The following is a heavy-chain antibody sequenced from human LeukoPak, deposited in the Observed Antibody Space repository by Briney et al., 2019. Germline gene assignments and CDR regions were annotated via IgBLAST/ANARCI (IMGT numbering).Heavy chain of an antibody. Sequence: GGSLRLSCAASGLTFSSYAMHWVRQAPGKGLEWVAVISYDGSNKYYADSVKGRFTISRDNSKNTLYLQMNSLRAEDTAVYYCARARNPLRFLEWLTHYYYGMDVWGQGTTVTVSS. CDR1: GLTFSSYA. CDR2: ISYDGSNK. V-gene: IGHV3-30-3*01. CDR3: ARARNPLRFLEWLTHYYYGMDV. D-gene: IGHD3-3*01. J-gene: IGHJ6*02.